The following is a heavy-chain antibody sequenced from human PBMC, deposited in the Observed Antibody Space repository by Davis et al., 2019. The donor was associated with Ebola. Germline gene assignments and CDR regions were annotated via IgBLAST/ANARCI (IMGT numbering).Heavy chain of an antibody. D-gene: IGHD6-13*01. Sequence: GGSLRLSCAASGFTFSGSAMHWVRQASGKGLEWVGRIRSKANTYATAYAASVKGRFTISRDDSKNTAYLQMNSLKTEDTAVYYCSIAAAGTNDYWGQGTLVTVSS. CDR2: IRSKANTYAT. CDR1: GFTFSGSA. J-gene: IGHJ4*02. CDR3: SIAAAGTNDY. V-gene: IGHV3-73*01.